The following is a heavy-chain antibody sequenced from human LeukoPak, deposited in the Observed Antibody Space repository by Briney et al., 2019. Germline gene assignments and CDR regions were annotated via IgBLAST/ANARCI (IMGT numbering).Heavy chain of an antibody. CDR2: ISGYNGNT. CDR1: GDTFNRHG. Sequence: ASVKVSCKASGDTFNRHGINWVRQAPGQGLEWMGWISGYNGNTNYERKVQGRVTLTRDASTSTAYMELRNLRSDDTAVYSCARANMVFGVDIEQNWFDLWGQGTRVIVSS. CDR3: ARANMVFGVDIEQNWFDL. D-gene: IGHD3-3*01. J-gene: IGHJ5*02. V-gene: IGHV1-18*01.